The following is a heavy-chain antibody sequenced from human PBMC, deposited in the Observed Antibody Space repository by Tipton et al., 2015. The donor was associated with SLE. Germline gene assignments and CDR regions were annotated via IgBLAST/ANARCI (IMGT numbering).Heavy chain of an antibody. CDR1: GFTVSSNY. CDR2: IYTGGST. Sequence: SLRLSCAASGFTVSSNYISWVRQAPGKGLEWVSVIYTGGSTYYADSMQGRFTISKDNSQNTVYLQMNSLRAEDTAVYYCSGGTYYYGMDVWGQGTTVTVS. D-gene: IGHD2-15*01. V-gene: IGHV3-53*05. J-gene: IGHJ6*02. CDR3: SGGTYYYGMDV.